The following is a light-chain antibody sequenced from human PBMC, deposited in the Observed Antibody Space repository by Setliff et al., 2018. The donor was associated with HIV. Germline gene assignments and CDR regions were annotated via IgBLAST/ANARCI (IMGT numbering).Light chain of an antibody. J-gene: IGLJ1*01. CDR1: SSDVGNYNY. CDR2: DVS. Sequence: QSVLTQPASVSGSPGQSITISCTGISSDVGNYNYVSWYQEHPGKAPKLMIYDVSKRPSGVSNRFSGSKSGNTASLTISGLQAEDEADYHCSSYTGMSTFVFGTGTKVTVL. CDR3: SSYTGMSTFV. V-gene: IGLV2-14*01.